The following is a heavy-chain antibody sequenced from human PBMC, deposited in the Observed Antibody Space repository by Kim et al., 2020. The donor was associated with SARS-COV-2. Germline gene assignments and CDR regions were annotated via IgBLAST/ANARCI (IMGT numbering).Heavy chain of an antibody. V-gene: IGHV3-15*01. J-gene: IGHJ4*02. CDR3: TPNRPYSKAHDY. D-gene: IGHD4-4*01. Sequence: DDAAPVKGRFTISRDDSKNTLYLQMNSLKTEDTAVYYCTPNRPYSKAHDYWGQGTLVTVSS.